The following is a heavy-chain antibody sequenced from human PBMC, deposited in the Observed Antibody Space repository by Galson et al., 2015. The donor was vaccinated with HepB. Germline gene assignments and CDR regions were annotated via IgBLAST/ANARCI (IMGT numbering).Heavy chain of an antibody. Sequence: SVKVSCKASGGTFSSYAISWVRQAPGQGLEWMGGIIPIFGTANYAQKFQGRVTITADKSTSTAYMELSSLRSEDTAVYYCARAIVVVPAASPGAFDIWGQGTMVTVSS. J-gene: IGHJ3*02. CDR1: GGTFSSYA. D-gene: IGHD2-2*01. CDR3: ARAIVVVPAASPGAFDI. V-gene: IGHV1-69*06. CDR2: IIPIFGTA.